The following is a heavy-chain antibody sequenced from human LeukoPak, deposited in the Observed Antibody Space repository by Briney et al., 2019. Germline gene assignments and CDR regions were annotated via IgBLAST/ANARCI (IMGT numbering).Heavy chain of an antibody. CDR3: ARSMVRGVIELDY. J-gene: IGHJ4*02. D-gene: IGHD3-10*01. V-gene: IGHV1-3*01. Sequence: ASVKVSCKASGYTFTSYAMHWVRQAPGERLEWVGWINAGNGNTKYSQKFQGRVTITRDTSASTAYMELSSLRSEDTAVYYCARSMVRGVIELDYWGQGTLVTVSS. CDR2: INAGNGNT. CDR1: GYTFTSYA.